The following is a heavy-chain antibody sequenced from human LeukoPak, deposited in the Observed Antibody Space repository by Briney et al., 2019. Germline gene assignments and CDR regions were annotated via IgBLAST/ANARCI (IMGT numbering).Heavy chain of an antibody. J-gene: IGHJ4*02. CDR2: ISGSGGST. V-gene: IGHV3-23*01. Sequence: GGSLRLSCAASGSTFSNFAMRWVRPAPGKGLEWVSDISGSGGSTYYANSGKGRFTISRDNSKSTLYLQMMSLGGEDTAVYYCTSQPHHYWGQGTLVTVST. CDR3: TSQPHHY. CDR1: GSTFSNFA. D-gene: IGHD2-2*01.